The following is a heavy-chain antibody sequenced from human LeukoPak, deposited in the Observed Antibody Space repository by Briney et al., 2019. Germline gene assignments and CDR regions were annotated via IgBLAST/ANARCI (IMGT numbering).Heavy chain of an antibody. CDR1: GGSISSYY. J-gene: IGHJ4*02. D-gene: IGHD2-21*01. Sequence: SETLSLTCTVSGGSISSYYWSWIRQPPGKGLEWIGYIYYSGSTNYNPSLKSRVTISVDTSKDQFSLKLMSVTAADTGVYYCARRRKVVRAGFDYWGQGTRVIVSS. V-gene: IGHV4-59*12. CDR2: IYYSGST. CDR3: ARRRKVVRAGFDY.